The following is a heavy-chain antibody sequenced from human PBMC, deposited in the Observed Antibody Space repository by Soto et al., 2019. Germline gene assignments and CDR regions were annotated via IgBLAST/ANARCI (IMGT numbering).Heavy chain of an antibody. CDR3: ARVSSTYPGYNYYFDY. D-gene: IGHD1-20*01. Sequence: PGGSLRLSCVASGFTFSSYAMSWVRQAPGKGLEWVAVIWYDGSNKYYADSVKGRFTISRDNSKNTLYLQMNSLRAEDTAVYYCARVSSTYPGYNYYFDYWGQGTLVTVSS. J-gene: IGHJ4*02. CDR2: IWYDGSNK. V-gene: IGHV3-33*08. CDR1: GFTFSSYA.